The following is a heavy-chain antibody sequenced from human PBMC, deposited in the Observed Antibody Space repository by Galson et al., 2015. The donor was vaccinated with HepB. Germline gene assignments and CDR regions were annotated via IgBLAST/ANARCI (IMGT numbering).Heavy chain of an antibody. CDR2: IYYSGST. CDR1: GGSISGSSNY. V-gene: IGHV4-39*01. D-gene: IGHD3-22*01. Sequence: ETLSLTCTVSGGSISGSSNYWGWIRQPPGKGLEWIGSIYYSGSTYSNPSLKSRLTISVDTSKNQFSLRLSSVTAADTAVYYCARLGNYYDSSHFYREIFDYWGQGAPVTVSS. CDR3: ARLGNYYDSSHFYREIFDY. J-gene: IGHJ4*02.